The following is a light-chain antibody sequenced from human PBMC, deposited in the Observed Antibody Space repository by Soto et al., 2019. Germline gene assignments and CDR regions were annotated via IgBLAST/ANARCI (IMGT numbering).Light chain of an antibody. Sequence: EIVLTQSPGTLSLSPGERGTLSCRASQSVSSSYLAWYQQEPGQAPRLLIYGASIRATGIPDRFSGSGSGTDFTLTISRLEPEDFAVYYCQQYHSSLWTFGQGTKVDIK. CDR2: GAS. V-gene: IGKV3-20*01. J-gene: IGKJ1*01. CDR3: QQYHSSLWT. CDR1: QSVSSSY.